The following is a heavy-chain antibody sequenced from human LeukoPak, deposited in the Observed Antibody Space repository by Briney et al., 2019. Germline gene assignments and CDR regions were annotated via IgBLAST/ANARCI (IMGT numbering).Heavy chain of an antibody. V-gene: IGHV3-11*04. CDR3: ARDEDIRGFDY. CDR1: GFTVSSNY. J-gene: IGHJ4*02. D-gene: IGHD1-26*01. Sequence: GGSLRLSCAASGFTVSSNYMSRVRQAPGKGLEWVSYISSSGSTIYYADSVKGRFTISRDNAKNSLYLQMNSLRAEDTAVYYCARDEDIRGFDYWGQGTLVTVSS. CDR2: ISSSGSTI.